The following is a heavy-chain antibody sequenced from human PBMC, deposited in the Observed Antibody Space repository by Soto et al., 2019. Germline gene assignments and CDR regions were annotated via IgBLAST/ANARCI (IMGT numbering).Heavy chain of an antibody. CDR3: ARDTSGDSSGYLDY. CDR1: GGSISSGDYY. Sequence: SATPAITCTVSGGSISSGDYYWSWIRQPPGKGLEWIGYIYYSWSTYYNPSLKSRVTISVDTSKNQFSLKLSSVTAADTAVYYCARDTSGDSSGYLDYWGQGTLVTVSS. J-gene: IGHJ4*02. V-gene: IGHV4-30-4*01. D-gene: IGHD3-22*01. CDR2: IYYSWST.